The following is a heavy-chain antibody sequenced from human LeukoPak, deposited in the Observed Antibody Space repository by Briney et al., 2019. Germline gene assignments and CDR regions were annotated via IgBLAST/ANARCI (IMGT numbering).Heavy chain of an antibody. CDR1: GGSISSYY. V-gene: IGHV4-59*01. CDR2: IYYSGST. J-gene: IGHJ4*02. Sequence: SETLSLTCTVSGGSISSYYWSWIRQPPGKGLEWIGYIYYSGSTNYNPSLKSRVTISVDTSKNQFSLKLSSVTAADTAVYYCASSSGGRRYYDSSGYSDYWGEGTLVTVSS. D-gene: IGHD3-22*01. CDR3: ASSSGGRRYYDSSGYSDY.